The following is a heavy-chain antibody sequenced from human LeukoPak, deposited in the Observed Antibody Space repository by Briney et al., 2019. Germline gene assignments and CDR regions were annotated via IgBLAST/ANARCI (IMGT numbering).Heavy chain of an antibody. Sequence: PGGSLRLSCAASGFTFSSYSMNWVRQAPGKGLEWVSSISSSSSYIYYADSVKGRFTISRGNAKNSLYLQMNSLRAEDTAVYYCARGEWIQPLVFDYWGQGTLVTVSS. J-gene: IGHJ4*02. D-gene: IGHD5-18*01. CDR2: ISSSSSYI. CDR1: GFTFSSYS. CDR3: ARGEWIQPLVFDY. V-gene: IGHV3-21*01.